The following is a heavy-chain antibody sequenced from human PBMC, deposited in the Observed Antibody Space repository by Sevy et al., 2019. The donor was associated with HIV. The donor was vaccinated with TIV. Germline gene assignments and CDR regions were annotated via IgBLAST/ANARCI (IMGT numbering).Heavy chain of an antibody. V-gene: IGHV3-21*01. D-gene: IGHD1-7*01. CDR2: ISSNSTYI. CDR3: ARGLELGYFDY. CDR1: GLTFSTYS. Sequence: GGSLRLSCAASGLTFSTYSFNWVRQAPGKGLEWVSSISSNSTYIYYADSVKGRFTISRDNAKNSLYLQMTSLRAEDTAVYYCARGLELGYFDYWGLGTLVTVSS. J-gene: IGHJ4*02.